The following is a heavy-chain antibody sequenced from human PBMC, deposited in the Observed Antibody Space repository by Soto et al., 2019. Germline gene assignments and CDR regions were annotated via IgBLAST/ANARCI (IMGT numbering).Heavy chain of an antibody. CDR3: ARREGDTAMVDAFDI. CDR1: GGSISSGGYY. CDR2: VYYSGST. J-gene: IGHJ3*02. D-gene: IGHD5-18*01. Sequence: PSETLSLTCTVSGGSISSGGYYWSWIRQHPGKGLEWIGYVYYSGSTYYNPSLKSRVTISVDTSKNQFSLKLSSVTAADTAVYYCARREGDTAMVDAFDIWGQGTMVTV. V-gene: IGHV4-31*03.